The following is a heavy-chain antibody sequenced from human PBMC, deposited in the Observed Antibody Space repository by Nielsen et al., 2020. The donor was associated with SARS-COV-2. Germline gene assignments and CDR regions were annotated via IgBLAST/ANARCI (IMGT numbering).Heavy chain of an antibody. V-gene: IGHV3-11*03. Sequence: GESLKISCVASGFTFSDSYMTWVRQAPGKGLEWVSFISASSTYTNYGDSMKGRFTISRDNAKNTLYLQMNSLRAEDTAVYYCARLWDDGYYFDTGPYDYWGQGTLVTVSS. CDR3: ARLWDDGYYFDTGPYDY. J-gene: IGHJ4*02. CDR1: GFTFSDSY. D-gene: IGHD3-22*01. CDR2: ISASSTYT.